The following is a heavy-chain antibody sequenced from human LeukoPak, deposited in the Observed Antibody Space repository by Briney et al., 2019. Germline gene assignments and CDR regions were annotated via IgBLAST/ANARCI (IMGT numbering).Heavy chain of an antibody. CDR2: TYYRSKWYN. CDR3: ARRSPGRGDFDY. CDR1: GDSVSTNVAT. V-gene: IGHV6-1*01. J-gene: IGHJ4*02. D-gene: IGHD3-10*01. Sequence: SQTLSLTCAISGDSVSTNVATWNWITQSPSRGLEWLATTYYRSKWYNDFAVAVKSRIAINADTSKNQSSLQLNSMSPEDTAVYYCARRSPGRGDFDYWGPGTLVTVSS.